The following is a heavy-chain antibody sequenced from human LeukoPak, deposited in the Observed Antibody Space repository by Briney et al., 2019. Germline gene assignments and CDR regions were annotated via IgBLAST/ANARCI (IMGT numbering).Heavy chain of an antibody. CDR1: GYTFTGYY. CDR2: INPNSGGT. V-gene: IGHV1-2*02. J-gene: IGHJ4*01. CDR3: ARGLNTEWESHYFDY. Sequence: ASVKVSRKASGYTFTGYYMHWVRQAPGQGLEWMGWINPNSGGTNYAQKFQGRVTMTRDTSISTAYMELSRLRSDDTAVYYCARGLNTEWESHYFDYWGQGTLVTVSS. D-gene: IGHD1-26*01.